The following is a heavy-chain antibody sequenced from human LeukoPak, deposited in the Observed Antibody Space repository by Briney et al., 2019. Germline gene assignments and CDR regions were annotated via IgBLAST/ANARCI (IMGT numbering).Heavy chain of an antibody. CDR2: IYYSGST. J-gene: IGHJ6*02. V-gene: IGHV4-59*08. Sequence: PSEAPSLTRTFSGGSISTYYWSWIRQPPGKGVEWIGHIYYSGSTNYNPPPKRRVTISVATSKNQFSLKLSSVTAADTGVYYCARNGGFGTTNYYYYGMDVWGQGTTVTVSS. CDR1: GGSISTYY. D-gene: IGHD2-15*01. CDR3: ARNGGFGTTNYYYYGMDV.